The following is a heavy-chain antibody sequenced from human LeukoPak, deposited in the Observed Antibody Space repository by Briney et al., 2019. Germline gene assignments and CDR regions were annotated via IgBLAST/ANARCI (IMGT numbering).Heavy chain of an antibody. D-gene: IGHD3-16*01. J-gene: IGHJ4*02. CDR2: ISYSGST. CDR1: GGSISNYY. CDR3: ARHLRSEFMRY. V-gene: IGHV4-59*08. Sequence: ASETLSLTCTVSGGSISNYYWSWIRQPPGKGLEWIGYISYSGSTDYNPSLKSRVTISVDTSKNQFSLKLSSVTAADTAVYYCARHLRSEFMRYWGQGTLVTVSS.